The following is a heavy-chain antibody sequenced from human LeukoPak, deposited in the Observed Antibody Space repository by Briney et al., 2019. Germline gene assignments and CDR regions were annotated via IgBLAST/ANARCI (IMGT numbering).Heavy chain of an antibody. Sequence: SETLSLTCTVSGGSISSGDDYWSWIRQPPGRGLEWIAYMYYSGSTYYNPSLRSRVTMSADTSKNQLTLKLSSVTAADTAVYYCARPYYYDSRIDPWGQGILVTVSS. CDR2: MYYSGST. D-gene: IGHD3-22*01. CDR1: GGSISSGDDY. J-gene: IGHJ5*02. V-gene: IGHV4-30-4*01. CDR3: ARPYYYDSRIDP.